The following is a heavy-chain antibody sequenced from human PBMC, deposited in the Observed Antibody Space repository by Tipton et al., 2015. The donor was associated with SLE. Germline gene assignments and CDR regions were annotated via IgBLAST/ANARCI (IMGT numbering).Heavy chain of an antibody. J-gene: IGHJ1*01. D-gene: IGHD6-13*01. CDR2: IYYSGST. V-gene: IGHV4-59*12. Sequence: TLSLTCTVSGGSISSNYWSWIRQPPGKGLEWIGYIYYSGSTNYNPSLKSRVTISVDTSKNQFSLKLSSVTAADTAVYYCASNMQRAAAAEEYFQHWGQGTLVTVSS. CDR3: ASNMQRAAAAEEYFQH. CDR1: GGSISSNY.